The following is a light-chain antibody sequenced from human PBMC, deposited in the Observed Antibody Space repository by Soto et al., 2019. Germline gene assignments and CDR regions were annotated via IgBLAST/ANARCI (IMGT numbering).Light chain of an antibody. CDR2: GNR. CDR3: QSYDSSLSSSV. J-gene: IGLJ2*01. V-gene: IGLV1-40*01. CDR1: SSNIGAGYD. Sequence: QSVLTQPPSVSGAPGQRVTISCTGSSSNIGAGYDVHWYQQLPGTAPKLLIHGNRNRPSGVPDRFSGSKSGTSASLAISGLQAEDEADYYCQSYDSSLSSSVFGGGTKVTVL.